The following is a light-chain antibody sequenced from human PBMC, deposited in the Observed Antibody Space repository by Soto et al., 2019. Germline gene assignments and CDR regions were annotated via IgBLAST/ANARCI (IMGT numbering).Light chain of an antibody. V-gene: IGLV2-14*03. CDR2: DVS. Sequence: SVLTQPASVSGSPGQSITISCTGTSSDVGSYNYVSWYQHHPGKAPKLMIYDVSNRPSGVSNRFSGSKSGNTASLTISGLQAEDEADYYCSSYTSSSTPLYVFGTGTKLTVL. CDR3: SSYTSSSTPLYV. CDR1: SSDVGSYNY. J-gene: IGLJ1*01.